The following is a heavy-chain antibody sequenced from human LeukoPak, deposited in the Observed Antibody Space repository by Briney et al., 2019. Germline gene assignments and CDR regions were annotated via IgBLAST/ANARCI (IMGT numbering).Heavy chain of an antibody. J-gene: IGHJ5*02. V-gene: IGHV3-7*01. CDR1: GFTFAKHW. Sequence: GGSLRLSCEASGFTFAKHWMSWVRQAPGKGLEWVADINRGGSEKLYADSVKGRFTISRDDDKNSVSLQMNNLRVDDTAVYYCARGPDYGARSDFLDTWGQGTLVTVSS. CDR3: ARGPDYGARSDFLDT. CDR2: INRGGSEK. D-gene: IGHD3-10*01.